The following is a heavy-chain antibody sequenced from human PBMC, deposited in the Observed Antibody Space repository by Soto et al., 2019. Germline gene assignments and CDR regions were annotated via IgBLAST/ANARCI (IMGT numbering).Heavy chain of an antibody. CDR3: TRPHISSWYGAYFDY. CDR1: GFTFSVTY. J-gene: IGHJ4*01. CDR2: IRNRANSYTT. D-gene: IGHD6-13*01. V-gene: IGHV3-72*01. Sequence: EVDLVESGGGLVQPGGSLRLSCAASGFTFSVTYMDWVRQAPGKGLEWVGRIRNRANSYTTEYAASVKDRFTISRDDSKNTLYLQMNSLRTEDTAVYYCTRPHISSWYGAYFDYWGHGSLVTVSS.